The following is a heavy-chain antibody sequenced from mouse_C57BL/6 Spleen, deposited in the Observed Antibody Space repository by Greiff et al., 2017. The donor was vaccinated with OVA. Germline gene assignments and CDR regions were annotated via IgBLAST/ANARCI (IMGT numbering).Heavy chain of an antibody. Sequence: QVQLQQSGAELMKPGASVKLSCKATGYTFTGYWIEWVKQRPGHGLEWIGEILPGSGSTNYNEKFKGKATFTADTSSNTAYMQLSSLTTEDSAIYDCARGIYYDYNDGRAMDYWGQGTSVTVSS. J-gene: IGHJ4*01. CDR2: ILPGSGST. CDR1: GYTFTGYW. CDR3: ARGIYYDYNDGRAMDY. V-gene: IGHV1-9*01. D-gene: IGHD2-4*01.